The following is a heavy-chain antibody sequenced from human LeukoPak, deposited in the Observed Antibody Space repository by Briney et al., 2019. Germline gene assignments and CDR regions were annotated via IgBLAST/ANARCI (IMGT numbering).Heavy chain of an antibody. CDR3: ARTPKGYCSSTSCCFDY. CDR2: VSGSGGRT. CDR1: GFTFSSHG. J-gene: IGHJ4*02. D-gene: IGHD2-2*01. V-gene: IGHV3-23*01. Sequence: GSLRLSCAASGFTFSSHGMNWVRQAPGKGLEWVSGVSGSGGRTYYADSVKGRFTISRDNSKNTLYLQMNSLRAEDTAVYYCARTPKGYCSSTSCCFDYWGQGTLVTVSS.